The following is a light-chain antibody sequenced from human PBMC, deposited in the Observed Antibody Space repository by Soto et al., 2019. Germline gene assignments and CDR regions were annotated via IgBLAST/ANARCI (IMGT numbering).Light chain of an antibody. CDR1: RSDVGGYNY. CDR3: SSYTSSSTHYV. V-gene: IGLV2-14*01. J-gene: IGLJ1*01. CDR2: DVS. Sequence: QAVVTQPASVSGSPGQSITISCTGTRSDVGGYNYVSWYQQHPGKAPKLMIYDVSNRPSGVSNRFSGSKSGNTASLTISGLQAEDEADYYCSSYTSSSTHYVFGTGTKLTVL.